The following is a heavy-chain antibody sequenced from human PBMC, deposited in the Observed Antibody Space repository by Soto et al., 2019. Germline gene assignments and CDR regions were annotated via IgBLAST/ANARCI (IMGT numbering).Heavy chain of an antibody. CDR3: ARHIPSGYNDAFDI. Sequence: QITLKESGPTLVKPTQTLTLTCTFSGFSLSTSGVGVGWIRQPPGKALEWVTLIYWDDDKRYSPSLKSRITITKDTSKSQVVLTTSNMDPVDTGTYYCARHIPSGYNDAFDIWGQGTMVTVSS. J-gene: IGHJ3*02. CDR1: GFSLSTSGVG. V-gene: IGHV2-5*02. CDR2: IYWDDDK. D-gene: IGHD3-9*01.